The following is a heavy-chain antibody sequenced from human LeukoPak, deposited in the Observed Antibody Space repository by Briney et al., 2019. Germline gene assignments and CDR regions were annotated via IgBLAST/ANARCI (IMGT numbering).Heavy chain of an antibody. CDR2: ISGSGGST. Sequence: GGSLRLSCAASGFTFSSYAMSWVRQAPGKGLEWVSAISGSGGSTYYADSVKGRFTISRDNAKNSLYLQMNSLRAEDTALYYCANSNDAFDIWGQGTMVTVSS. V-gene: IGHV3-23*01. CDR3: ANSNDAFDI. CDR1: GFTFSSYA. J-gene: IGHJ3*02.